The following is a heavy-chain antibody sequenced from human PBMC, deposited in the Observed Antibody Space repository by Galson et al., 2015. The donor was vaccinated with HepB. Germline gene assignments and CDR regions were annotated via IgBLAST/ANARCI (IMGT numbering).Heavy chain of an antibody. D-gene: IGHD6-13*01. CDR2: INAGNGNT. CDR1: GYTFTSYA. Sequence: SVKVSCKASGYTFTSYAMHWVRQAPGQRLEWMGWINAGNGNTKYSQKFQGRVTITRDTSASTAYMELSSLRSEDTAVYYCARVVCCSEAAGNFDYWGQGTLVTVSS. CDR3: ARVVCCSEAAGNFDY. V-gene: IGHV1-3*01. J-gene: IGHJ4*02.